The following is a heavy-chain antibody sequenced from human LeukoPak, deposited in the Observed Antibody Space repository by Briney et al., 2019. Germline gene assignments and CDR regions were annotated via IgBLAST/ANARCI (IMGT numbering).Heavy chain of an antibody. CDR2: TDNSGST. J-gene: IGHJ4*02. Sequence: SETLSLTCTVSGGHIDSSFCKWIRQPPGKGLELIAYTDNSGSTKYNPSLKSRITMSRDTSKNQCSLKLTSVTAADTAMYYCASGGGCLIDYWGQGTLVSVSS. V-gene: IGHV4-4*08. CDR3: ASGGGCLIDY. D-gene: IGHD6-19*01. CDR1: GGHIDSSF.